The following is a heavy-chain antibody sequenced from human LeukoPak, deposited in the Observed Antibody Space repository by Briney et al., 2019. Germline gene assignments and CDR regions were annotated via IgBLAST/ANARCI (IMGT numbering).Heavy chain of an antibody. V-gene: IGHV3-21*01. CDR1: GFTFRNYA. D-gene: IGHD1-1*01. Sequence: GRSLRLSCAASGFTFRNYAMHWVRQAPGKGLEGVSSISSSSSYIYYADSVKGRFTISRDNAKNSLYLQMNSLRAEDTAVYYCARPNDYYYYYMDVGGKGTTVTVS. CDR3: ARPNDYYYYYMDV. CDR2: ISSSSSYI. J-gene: IGHJ6*03.